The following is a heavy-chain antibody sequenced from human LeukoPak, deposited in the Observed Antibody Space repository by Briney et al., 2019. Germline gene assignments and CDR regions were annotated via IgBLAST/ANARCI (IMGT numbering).Heavy chain of an antibody. J-gene: IGHJ4*02. CDR2: IWYDGSNK. D-gene: IGHD6-19*01. Sequence: GGSLRLSCAASGFTFSSYGMHWARQAPGKGLEWVAVIWYDGSNKYYADSVKGRFPISRDNSKNTLFLQMNSLRAEDTAIYYCAKAGSSGWSSSGGDYWGQGSLVTVSS. CDR3: AKAGSSGWSSSGGDY. CDR1: GFTFSSYG. V-gene: IGHV3-33*06.